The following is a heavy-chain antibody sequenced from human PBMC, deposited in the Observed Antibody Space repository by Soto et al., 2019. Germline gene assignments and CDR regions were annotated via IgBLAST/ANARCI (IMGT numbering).Heavy chain of an antibody. Sequence: SVKVSCKASGGTFSSYAISWVRQAPGQGLEWMGGIIPIFGTANYAQKFQGRVTITADESTSTAYMELSSLRSEDTAVYYCARGDYYGSGKQDYYYGMDVWGQGTTVTVSS. CDR3: ARGDYYGSGKQDYYYGMDV. CDR2: IIPIFGTA. J-gene: IGHJ6*02. V-gene: IGHV1-69*13. D-gene: IGHD3-10*01. CDR1: GGTFSSYA.